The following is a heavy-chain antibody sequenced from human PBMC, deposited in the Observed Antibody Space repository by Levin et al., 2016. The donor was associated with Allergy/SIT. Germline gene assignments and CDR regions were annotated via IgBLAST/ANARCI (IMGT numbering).Heavy chain of an antibody. V-gene: IGHV4-30-2*01. CDR1: GGSISSGGYS. CDR3: ARVGGDHFRYFDY. CDR2: IYHSGST. D-gene: IGHD2-21*02. Sequence: SETLSLTCAVSGGSISSGGYSWSWIRQPTRGRAWSGVGYIYHSGSTYYNPSLKSRVTISVDRSKNQFLPEAELCDRRDTAVYYCARVGGDHFRYFDYWGQGTLVTVSS. J-gene: IGHJ4*02.